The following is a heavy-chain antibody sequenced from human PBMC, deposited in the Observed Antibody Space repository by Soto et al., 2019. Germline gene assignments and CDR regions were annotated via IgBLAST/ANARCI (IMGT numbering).Heavy chain of an antibody. Sequence: ASVKVSCKASGYTFTAYSMHWVRQAPGQGLEWIGWFNPNSGDTVYAEKFQGRVTLTRDPSISTAYMELSSLRSDDTALYYCAGEASAVLALDYWGQGTLVTVPS. CDR2: FNPNSGDT. CDR1: GYTFTAYS. V-gene: IGHV1-2*02. D-gene: IGHD6-19*01. J-gene: IGHJ4*02. CDR3: AGEASAVLALDY.